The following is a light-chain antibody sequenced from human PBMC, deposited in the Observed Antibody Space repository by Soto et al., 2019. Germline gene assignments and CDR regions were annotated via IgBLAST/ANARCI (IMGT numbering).Light chain of an antibody. J-gene: IGKJ1*01. CDR2: AAS. V-gene: IGKV1-39*01. Sequence: DIQMTQSPSSLSASLVDRFTITCRASQSISSYLNWYQQKPGKAPKLLIYAASSLQSGVPSRFNGSGSGTEFTLTISSLQPDDFATYYCQQAYGAPPTFGQGTKVDIK. CDR3: QQAYGAPPT. CDR1: QSISSY.